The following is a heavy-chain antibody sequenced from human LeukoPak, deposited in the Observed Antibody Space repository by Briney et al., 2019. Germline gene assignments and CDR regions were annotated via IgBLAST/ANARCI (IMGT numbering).Heavy chain of an antibody. J-gene: IGHJ6*03. CDR1: GGSISSYY. CDR2: IYTSGST. V-gene: IGHV4-4*09. Sequence: SETLSLTCTVSGGSISSYYWSWIRQPPGKGLEWIGYIYTSGSTNYNPSLKSRVTISVDTSKNLFSLKLSSVTAADTAVYYCARHNGYHYDFWSGYYRRYYYYYMDVWGKGTTVTVSS. D-gene: IGHD3-3*01. CDR3: ARHNGYHYDFWSGYYRRYYYYYMDV.